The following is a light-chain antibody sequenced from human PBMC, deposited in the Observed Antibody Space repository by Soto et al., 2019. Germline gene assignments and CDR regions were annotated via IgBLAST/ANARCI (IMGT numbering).Light chain of an antibody. CDR1: SGHSSYA. CDR3: QTWSTGIRV. V-gene: IGLV4-69*01. Sequence: QPVLTQSPSASASLGASVKLTCTLSSGHSSYAIAWHQQQPEKGPRYLMKLNSDGPPRKGDGIPDRFSGSSSGTERYLTISSLQSEDEADYYCQTWSTGIRVFGGGTQLTVL. J-gene: IGLJ3*02. CDR2: LNSDGPP.